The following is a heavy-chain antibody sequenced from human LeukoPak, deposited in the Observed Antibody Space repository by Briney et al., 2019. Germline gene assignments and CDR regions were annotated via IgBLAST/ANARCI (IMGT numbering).Heavy chain of an antibody. CDR2: IYHSGST. J-gene: IGHJ3*02. D-gene: IGHD5-24*01. CDR3: ARTERWLQEDASDI. V-gene: IGHV4-38-2*01. Sequence: SETLSLTCAVSGYSISSGYYWGWIRQPPGKGLEWIGCIYHSGSTYYNPSLKSRVTISVDTSKNQFSLKLSSVTAADTAVYYCARTERWLQEDASDIWGQGTMVTVSS. CDR1: GYSISSGYY.